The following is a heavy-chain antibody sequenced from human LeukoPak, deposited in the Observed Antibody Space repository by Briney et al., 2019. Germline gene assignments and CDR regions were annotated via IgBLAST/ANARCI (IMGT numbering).Heavy chain of an antibody. J-gene: IGHJ4*02. Sequence: SQTLSLTFAISGDSVSNNTAAWNWIRQSPSRGLEWLGRTYYRSKWYNDYALSVKSRITINPDTSKNQFSLQLNSVTPEDTAVYYCAREVQRDGYNLNFDYWGQGTLVTVSS. V-gene: IGHV6-1*01. CDR3: AREVQRDGYNLNFDY. D-gene: IGHD5-24*01. CDR2: TYYRSKWYN. CDR1: GDSVSNNTAA.